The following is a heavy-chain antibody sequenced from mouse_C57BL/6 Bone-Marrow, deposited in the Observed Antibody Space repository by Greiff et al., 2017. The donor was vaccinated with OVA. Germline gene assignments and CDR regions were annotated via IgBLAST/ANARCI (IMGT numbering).Heavy chain of an antibody. CDR1: GYTFTSHG. CDR3: AGAWYFDV. V-gene: IGHV1-81*01. J-gene: IGHJ1*03. Sequence: QVQLQQSGAELARPWASVKLFCKAYGYTFTSHGISWVKQRTGQGLEWIGEIYPRSGNTYHNEKFKGKATLTADKSSSTAYMELRSLTSEDSAVYFCAGAWYFDVWGTGTTVTVSS. CDR2: IYPRSGNT.